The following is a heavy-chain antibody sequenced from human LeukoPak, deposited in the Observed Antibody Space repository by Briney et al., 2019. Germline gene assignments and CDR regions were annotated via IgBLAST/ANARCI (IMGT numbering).Heavy chain of an antibody. J-gene: IGHJ4*02. CDR2: INAGNGNT. D-gene: IGHD3-22*01. Sequence: ASVKVSCKASGYTFTGYYMHWVRQAPGQRLEWMGWINAGNGNTKYSQKFQGRVTITRDTSANTAYMELSSLRSEDTAVYYCARVRHYYDSSGYYFFDYWGQGTLVTVSS. CDR1: GYTFTGYY. V-gene: IGHV1-3*01. CDR3: ARVRHYYDSSGYYFFDY.